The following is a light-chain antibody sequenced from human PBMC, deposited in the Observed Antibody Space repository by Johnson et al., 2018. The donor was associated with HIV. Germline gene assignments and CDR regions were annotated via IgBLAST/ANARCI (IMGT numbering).Light chain of an antibody. CDR3: GTWDTSLSAGGV. CDR1: SSNIGNNY. V-gene: IGLV1-51*01. CDR2: DNN. J-gene: IGLJ1*01. Sequence: QSVLTQPPSVSAAPGQKVTISCSGSSSNIGNNYVSWYQQLPGTAPKLLIYDNNKRSSGIPDRFSGSKSGTSATLGITGLQTGDEADYYCGTWDTSLSAGGVFGTGTKVTVL.